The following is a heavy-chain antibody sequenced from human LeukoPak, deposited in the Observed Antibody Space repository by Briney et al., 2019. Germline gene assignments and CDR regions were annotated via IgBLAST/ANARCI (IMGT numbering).Heavy chain of an antibody. J-gene: IGHJ5*02. CDR2: VFYSGST. D-gene: IGHD6-19*01. Sequence: SETLSLTCTVSGDSISSYYWSWIRQPPGKGLEWIGYVFYSGSTYYNPSLKSRVTISVDTSKNQFSLKLSSVTAADTAVYYCARDGDSSGWANWFDPWGQGTLVTVSS. V-gene: IGHV4-59*01. CDR3: ARDGDSSGWANWFDP. CDR1: GDSISSYY.